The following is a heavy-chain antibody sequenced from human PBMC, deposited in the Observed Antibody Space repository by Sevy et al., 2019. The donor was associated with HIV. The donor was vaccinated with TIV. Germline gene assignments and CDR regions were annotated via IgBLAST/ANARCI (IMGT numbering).Heavy chain of an antibody. CDR3: ARAPPVRSGDDSLNWFDP. CDR2: IYYTGST. CDR1: GGSISAYY. Sequence: SETLSLTCTVSGGSISAYYWSWIRQPPGKPLEYIGYIYYTGSTTHTPSLKSRVTISVDTSKNQFSLKLNSVTAADTAVYFCARAPPVRSGDDSLNWFDPWGQGTLVTVSS. V-gene: IGHV4-59*01. J-gene: IGHJ5*02. D-gene: IGHD5-12*01.